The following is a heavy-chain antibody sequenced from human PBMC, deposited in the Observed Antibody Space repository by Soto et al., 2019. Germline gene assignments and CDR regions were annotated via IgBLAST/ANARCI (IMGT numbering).Heavy chain of an antibody. D-gene: IGHD3-3*01. V-gene: IGHV3-7*03. Sequence: VGSLRLSCAASGFIFSSYWMTWVRQAPGKGLEWVAMIKGDGSEKYYVDSVKGRFTISRDNAENSLFLQMNNLRVDDTAVYYCVRDSGVDVFSGYQHFDYWGQGCLVTVYS. J-gene: IGHJ4*02. CDR2: IKGDGSEK. CDR1: GFIFSSYW. CDR3: VRDSGVDVFSGYQHFDY.